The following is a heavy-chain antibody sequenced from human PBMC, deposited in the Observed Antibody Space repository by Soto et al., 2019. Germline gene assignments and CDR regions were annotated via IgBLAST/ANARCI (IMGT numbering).Heavy chain of an antibody. J-gene: IGHJ6*02. D-gene: IGHD3-3*01. V-gene: IGHV4-38-2*01. CDR3: ARVGTRITIFGVVTYYYGMDV. CDR2: IYHSGST. CDR1: GYSIRSGYY. Sequence: SETLSLTCAVSGYSIRSGYYWVWIRQPPGKWLEWIGSIYHSGSTYYNQSLKRRVTISVDTSKNQFSLKLSSVTAADTAVYYCARVGTRITIFGVVTYYYGMDVWGQGTTVT.